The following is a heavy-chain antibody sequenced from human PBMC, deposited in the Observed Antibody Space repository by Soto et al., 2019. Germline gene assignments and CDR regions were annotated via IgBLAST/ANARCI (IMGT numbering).Heavy chain of an antibody. CDR3: TKPKYRGVVVIV. J-gene: IGHJ6*02. CDR2: TDSDGSFT. Sequence: GGSLRLSCVASGFTFSSYWMHWVRRTPGQGLVWVSHTDSDGSFTTYADSVKGRFTISRDNAKSTLFLQMNSLRAEDTAVYYFTKPKYRGVVVIVWGQGTTVNVSS. D-gene: IGHD3-10*01. CDR1: GFTFSSYW. V-gene: IGHV3-74*01.